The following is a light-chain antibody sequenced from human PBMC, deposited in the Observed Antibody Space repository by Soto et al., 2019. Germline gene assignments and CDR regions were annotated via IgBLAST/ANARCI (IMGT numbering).Light chain of an antibody. Sequence: QPVLTQPPSASGTPGQTVAISCSGSNSNFGSNTVNWYQQFPGTAPKLLIYGNNQRPSGVPDRFSGSKSDTSASLAISGLLSEDESDYYCAAWDDNLNAYVFGSGTKLTVL. J-gene: IGLJ1*01. CDR3: AAWDDNLNAYV. CDR2: GNN. CDR1: NSNFGSNT. V-gene: IGLV1-44*01.